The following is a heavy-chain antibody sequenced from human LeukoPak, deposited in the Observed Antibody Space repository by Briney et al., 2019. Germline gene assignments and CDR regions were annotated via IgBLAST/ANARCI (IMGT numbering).Heavy chain of an antibody. CDR3: ARASIWFGELFNTLYYYYGMDV. V-gene: IGHV7-4-1*02. Sequence: ASVKVSCKASGYTFTSYAMNWVRQAPGQGLEWMGWINTNTGNPTYAQGFTGRFVFSLDTSVSTAYLQISSLKAEDTAVYYCARASIWFGELFNTLYYYYGMDVWGQGTTVTVSS. CDR1: GYTFTSYA. J-gene: IGHJ6*02. CDR2: INTNTGNP. D-gene: IGHD3-10*01.